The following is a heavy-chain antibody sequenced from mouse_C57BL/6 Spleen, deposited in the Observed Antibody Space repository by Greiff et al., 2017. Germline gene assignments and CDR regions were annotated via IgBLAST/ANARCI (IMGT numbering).Heavy chain of an antibody. CDR1: GYTFTSYW. CDR3: ARHPFITTVVATDC. CDR2: IHPNSGST. D-gene: IGHD1-1*01. Sequence: QVQLQQPGAELVKPGASVKLSCKASGYTFTSYWMHWVKQRPGQGLEWIGMIHPNSGSTNYNEKFKSKATLTVDKSSSTAYMQLSSLTSEDSAVYYCARHPFITTVVATDCWGEGTTLTVSS. V-gene: IGHV1-64*01. J-gene: IGHJ2*01.